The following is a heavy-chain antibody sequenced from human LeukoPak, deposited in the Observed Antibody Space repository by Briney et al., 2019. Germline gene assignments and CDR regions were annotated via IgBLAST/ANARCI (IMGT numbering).Heavy chain of an antibody. Sequence: QPGRSLRLSCAASGFTFSSYAMHWVRQAPGKGLEWVSYISSSGSTIYYADSVKGRFTISRDNAKNSLYLQMNSLRAEDTAVYYCARVRGFTMVRGVPDYYYGMDVWGQGTTVTVSS. D-gene: IGHD3-10*01. CDR2: ISSSGSTI. V-gene: IGHV3-48*04. CDR1: GFTFSSYA. J-gene: IGHJ6*02. CDR3: ARVRGFTMVRGVPDYYYGMDV.